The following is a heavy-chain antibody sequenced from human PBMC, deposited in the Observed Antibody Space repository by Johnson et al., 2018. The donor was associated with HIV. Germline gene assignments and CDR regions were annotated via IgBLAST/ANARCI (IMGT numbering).Heavy chain of an antibody. CDR1: GFTFSSYD. Sequence: QVQLVESGGGLVKPGGSLRLSCAASGFTFSSYDMHWVRQAPGKGLEWVAVIWYDGSTYYADSVRGRFSSSRDNSKNTLYLQMNSLRAEDTAVYYCARGWGAFDIWGQGTMVTVSS. J-gene: IGHJ3*02. CDR2: IWYDGST. D-gene: IGHD1-26*01. V-gene: IGHV3-33*08. CDR3: ARGWGAFDI.